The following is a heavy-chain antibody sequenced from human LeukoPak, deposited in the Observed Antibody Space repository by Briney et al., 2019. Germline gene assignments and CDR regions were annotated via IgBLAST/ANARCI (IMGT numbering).Heavy chain of an antibody. CDR3: ARDRGGPFDY. D-gene: IGHD2-15*01. V-gene: IGHV3-7*01. Sequence: GGSLRLSCAASGFTFSSYSMNWVRQAPGKGLEWVANIKHDGSEKYFGDSVKGRFTISRDNAKNSLYLQMNSLRAEDTAVYYCARDRGGPFDYWGQGTLVTVSS. CDR2: IKHDGSEK. CDR1: GFTFSSYS. J-gene: IGHJ4*02.